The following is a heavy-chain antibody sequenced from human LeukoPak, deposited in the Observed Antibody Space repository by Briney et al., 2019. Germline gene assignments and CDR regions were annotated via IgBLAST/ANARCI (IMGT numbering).Heavy chain of an antibody. CDR3: AKGSNYDFWSGLGY. CDR1: GFTFSSYA. J-gene: IGHJ4*02. D-gene: IGHD3-3*01. CDR2: ISGSGGST. V-gene: IGHV3-23*01. Sequence: QPGGSLRLSCAASGFTFSSYAMSWVRQAPGKGLEWVSAISGSGGSTYYADSVKGRFTISRDNSKNTLYLQMNSLRAEDTAVYYCAKGSNYDFWSGLGYWGQGTLVTVSS.